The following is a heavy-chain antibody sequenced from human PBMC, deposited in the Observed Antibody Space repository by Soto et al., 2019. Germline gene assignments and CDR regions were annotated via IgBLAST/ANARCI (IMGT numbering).Heavy chain of an antibody. D-gene: IGHD3-3*01. J-gene: IGHJ4*02. CDR3: NRGSEYDFWSGYL. CDR2: IVPMFGTS. Sequence: QERLVQSGAEVRKPGSSVKVSCKVTGGTSTRYAINWVRQAPGQGLEWMGGIVPMFGTSKYAQKFQGRVTITADTSTNIAYMELRTLRSEDTAIYYCNRGSEYDFWSGYLWCQGTLVSVSS. V-gene: IGHV1-69*06. CDR1: GGTSTRYA.